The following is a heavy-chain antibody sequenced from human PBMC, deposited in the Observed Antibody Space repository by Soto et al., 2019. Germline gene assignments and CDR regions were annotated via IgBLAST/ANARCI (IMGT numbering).Heavy chain of an antibody. D-gene: IGHD3-3*01. Sequence: SETLSLTCTVSGGSDSSGSYYWSWIRQPPGKGLEYIGYLYYSGSTNYNPSLESRVTISVDTPKNQFSLKLTSVTAADTAIYYCARGQAFWTGYYRMPYYFDYWGQGTLVTVSS. CDR1: GGSDSSGSYY. V-gene: IGHV4-61*01. CDR3: ARGQAFWTGYYRMPYYFDY. CDR2: LYYSGST. J-gene: IGHJ4*02.